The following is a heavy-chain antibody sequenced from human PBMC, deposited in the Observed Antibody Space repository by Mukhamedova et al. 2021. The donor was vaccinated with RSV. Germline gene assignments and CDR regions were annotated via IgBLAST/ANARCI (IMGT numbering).Heavy chain of an antibody. J-gene: IGHJ2*01. CDR2: IYYSGST. Sequence: EWIGYIYYSGSTNYNPSLKRRVTISVDTSKNQFSLKLSSVTAADTAVYYCARTTMATISGWYFDLWGRGTLVTVSS. D-gene: IGHD5-24*01. V-gene: IGHV4-59*01. CDR3: ARTTMATISGWYFDL.